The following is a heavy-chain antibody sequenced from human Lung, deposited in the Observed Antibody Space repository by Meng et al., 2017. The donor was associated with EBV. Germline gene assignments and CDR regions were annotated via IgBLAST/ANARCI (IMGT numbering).Heavy chain of an antibody. CDR3: ARVIGVAGIWFDP. CDR1: GYSFASYG. CDR2: ISTHNGDT. Sequence: VRLVQSGAEGKKPVASVKCSCKATGYSFASYGITWVRQAPGQGLEWMGWISTHNGDTNVAQNVQDRVTITTDTSTSTAYMELRSLTFDDTAVYYCARVIGVAGIWFDPWGQGTLVTVSS. D-gene: IGHD6-19*01. J-gene: IGHJ5*02. V-gene: IGHV1-18*01.